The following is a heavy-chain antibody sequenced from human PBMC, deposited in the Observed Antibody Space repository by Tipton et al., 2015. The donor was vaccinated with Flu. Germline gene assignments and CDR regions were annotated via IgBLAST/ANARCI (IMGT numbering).Heavy chain of an antibody. CDR1: GGSISSGGYY. CDR3: ARLQTRWAFDI. J-gene: IGHJ3*02. Sequence: TLSLTCTVSGGSISSGGYYWSWIRQPPGKGLEWIGSIYYSGSTYYNPSLKSRVTISVDTSKNQFSLKLSSVTAADTAVYYCARLQTRWAFDIWGQGTMVTVSS. V-gene: IGHV4-39*07. D-gene: IGHD5-24*01. CDR2: IYYSGST.